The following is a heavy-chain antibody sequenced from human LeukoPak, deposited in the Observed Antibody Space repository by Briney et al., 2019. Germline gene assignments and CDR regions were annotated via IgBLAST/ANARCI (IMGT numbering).Heavy chain of an antibody. CDR2: IRTKDFGRTT. CDR3: TRLGGSGYDRFDH. J-gene: IGHJ4*02. CDR1: GFPFGDFA. D-gene: IGHD5-12*01. V-gene: IGHV3-49*04. Sequence: GGSLRLSCTASGFPFGDFAMGWVRQAPGKGLDWLGFIRTKDFGRTTQYAASVKGRFTISRDDSNSIVYLQMDNLRTEDTAVFYCTRLGGSGYDRFDHWGQGSLVTVSS.